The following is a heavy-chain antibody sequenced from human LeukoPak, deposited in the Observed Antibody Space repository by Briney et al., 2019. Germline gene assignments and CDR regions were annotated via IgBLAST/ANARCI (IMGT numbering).Heavy chain of an antibody. Sequence: GGSLRLSCAASGFAFRNYYMDWIRQAPGKGLEWVAYISNSGTIIYYAESVKGRFTISRDNAKNSLYMQMNSLRAEDTALYYCARDLAMAGRDLDYWGQGTLVTVSS. J-gene: IGHJ4*02. CDR3: ARDLAMAGRDLDY. CDR2: ISNSGTII. V-gene: IGHV3-11*01. CDR1: GFAFRNYY. D-gene: IGHD6-19*01.